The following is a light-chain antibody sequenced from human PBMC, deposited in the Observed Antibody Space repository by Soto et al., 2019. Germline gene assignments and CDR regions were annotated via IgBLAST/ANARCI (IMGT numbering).Light chain of an antibody. CDR1: QVISSW. V-gene: IGKV1-12*01. CDR2: AAS. Sequence: DIQMTQSPSSVSASVGDSVTITCRASQVISSWLAWYQQKPGKAPKLLIYAASSLRSGVPSRFSGSGAGTYFTLTSSILQPEDFATYYCQQANSFPTFGGGTKVEIK. J-gene: IGKJ4*01. CDR3: QQANSFPT.